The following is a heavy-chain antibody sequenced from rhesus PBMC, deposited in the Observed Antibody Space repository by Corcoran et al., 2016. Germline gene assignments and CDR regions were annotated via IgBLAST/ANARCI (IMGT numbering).Heavy chain of an antibody. CDR2: IGGRRWTP. D-gene: IGHD3-34*01. J-gene: IGHJ4*01. CDR3: APSRGSAFDY. V-gene: IGHV4-165*02. CDR1: GGSISGYY. Sequence: QVQLQESGPGLVKPSETLSLTCAVSGGSISGYYWNWIRQSPGKGLEWIGYIGGRRWTPQSNPSLKRRVTISTDTSKTQFSLKLTSVTAADTAVYYCAPSRGSAFDYWGQGVLVTVSS.